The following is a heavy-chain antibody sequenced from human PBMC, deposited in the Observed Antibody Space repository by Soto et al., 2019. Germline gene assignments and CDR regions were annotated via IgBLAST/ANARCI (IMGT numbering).Heavy chain of an antibody. CDR2: ISAYNGNT. V-gene: IGHV1-18*01. Sequence: ASVKVSCKASGYTFTSYGISWVRQAPGQGLEWMGWISAYNGNTNYAQKLQGRVTMTTDTSTSTAYMELRSLRSDDTATYYCAHIPPSTVYYYYGMDVWGQGTTVTVSS. CDR1: GYTFTSYG. J-gene: IGHJ6*02. CDR3: AHIPPSTVYYYYGMDV.